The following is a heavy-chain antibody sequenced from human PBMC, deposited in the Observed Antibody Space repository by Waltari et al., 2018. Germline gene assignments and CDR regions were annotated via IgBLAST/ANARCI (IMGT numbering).Heavy chain of an antibody. Sequence: QVQLVQSGAAVKKPGASVTVSCTASGYSFTNYMHWVRQAPGQGLEWMGWINPNSGGTQYAQRFQGRVTMTRETAITTVFMELSGLRDDDTAVYYCARVWFHSGLDYWGQGTLVTVSS. CDR2: INPNSGGT. D-gene: IGHD6-19*01. J-gene: IGHJ4*02. CDR1: GYSFTNY. V-gene: IGHV1-2*02. CDR3: ARVWFHSGLDY.